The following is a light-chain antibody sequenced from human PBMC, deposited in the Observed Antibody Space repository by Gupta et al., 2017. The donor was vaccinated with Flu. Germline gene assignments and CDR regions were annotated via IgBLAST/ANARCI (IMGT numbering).Light chain of an antibody. CDR3: LLFYGGVWV. V-gene: IGLV7-43*01. Sequence: QTVVTQEPSLTVSPGGTVTLTCACGTGTVTSGYDPNWFQQKPGQAPRALIYNTSNKQSWTPARFSGSLLGGKAALTLSGVQPEDEAEYYCLLFYGGVWVFGGGTKLTVL. CDR2: NTS. CDR1: TGTVTSGYD. J-gene: IGLJ3*02.